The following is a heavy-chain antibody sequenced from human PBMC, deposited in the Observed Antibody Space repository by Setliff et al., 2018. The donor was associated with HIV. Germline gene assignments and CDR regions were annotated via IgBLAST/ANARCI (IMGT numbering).Heavy chain of an antibody. Sequence: PGGSLRLSCAAYGFTFSSYWMHWVRQAPGKGLVWVSRIKSDGSSTSYADSVKGRFTISRDNAKNTLYLQMNSLRAEDTAVYYCAKDDYFQHWGQGTQVTVSS. CDR1: GFTFSSYW. V-gene: IGHV3-74*01. CDR2: IKSDGSST. CDR3: AKDDYFQH. J-gene: IGHJ1*01.